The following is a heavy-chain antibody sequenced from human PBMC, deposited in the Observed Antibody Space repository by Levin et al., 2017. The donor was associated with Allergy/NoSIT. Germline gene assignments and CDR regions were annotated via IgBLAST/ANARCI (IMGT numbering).Heavy chain of an antibody. Sequence: SETLSLTCTVSGGSVSSADCQWTWIRQSPGKGLEWIGSISHSGSTYYNLSLKSRISISVDASKNQFSLKLSSVTASDTAVYYCARDSYDSRGSYFRTFDYWGQGSLVTVSS. CDR1: GGSVSSADCQ. J-gene: IGHJ4*02. V-gene: IGHV4-30-4*01. D-gene: IGHD3-22*01. CDR3: ARDSYDSRGSYFRTFDY. CDR2: ISHSGST.